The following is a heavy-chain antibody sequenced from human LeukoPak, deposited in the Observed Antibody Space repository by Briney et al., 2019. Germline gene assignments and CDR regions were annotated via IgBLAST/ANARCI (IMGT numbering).Heavy chain of an antibody. J-gene: IGHJ6*03. Sequence: ASVKVSCKASGYTFTSYDINWVRQATGQGLEWMGWMNPNSGNTGYAQKFQGRVTMTRNTSISTAYMDLSSLRSEDTAVYYCARGSYGSGSYLRWDYYYYMDVWGKGTTVTISS. CDR2: MNPNSGNT. V-gene: IGHV1-8*01. CDR3: ARGSYGSGSYLRWDYYYYMDV. D-gene: IGHD3-10*01. CDR1: GYTFTSYD.